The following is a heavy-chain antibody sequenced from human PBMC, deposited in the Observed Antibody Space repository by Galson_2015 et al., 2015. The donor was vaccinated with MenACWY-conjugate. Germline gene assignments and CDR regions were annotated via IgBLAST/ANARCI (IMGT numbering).Heavy chain of an antibody. D-gene: IGHD1-26*01. CDR1: GYTFNTYY. Sequence: SVKVSSKASGYTFNTYYMHWVRQAPGQGLEWVGIINPYGGSTTYAQKFQGRVTMTRDTSTSKVYMELSSLRSEDTAVYYCTRGRGSYYNGMEVWVQGTTVTVSS. CDR2: INPYGGST. J-gene: IGHJ6*01. CDR3: TRGRGSYYNGMEV. V-gene: IGHV1-46*02.